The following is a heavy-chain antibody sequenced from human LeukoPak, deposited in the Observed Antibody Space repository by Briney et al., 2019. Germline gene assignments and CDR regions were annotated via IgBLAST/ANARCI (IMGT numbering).Heavy chain of an antibody. V-gene: IGHV4-38-2*01. CDR3: AGGIVGVHAY. D-gene: IGHD1-26*01. Sequence: SETLSLTCGASDFSISSAYYRGSIRQPPGKGLEWIGSFYHGGDTYYNPSLKSRVTISVDTPKNQFSLKLRSVTAADTAVYYCAGGIVGVHAYWGQGILVTVSS. J-gene: IGHJ4*02. CDR2: FYHGGDT. CDR1: DFSISSAYY.